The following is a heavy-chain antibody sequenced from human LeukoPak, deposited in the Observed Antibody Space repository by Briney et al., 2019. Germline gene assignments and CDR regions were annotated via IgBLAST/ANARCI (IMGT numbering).Heavy chain of an antibody. CDR1: GYTFTSYG. J-gene: IGHJ4*02. CDR3: ARDVTGYYGSGSSN. V-gene: IGHV1-18*01. Sequence: ASVKVSFKASGYTFTSYGISWVRQAPGQGLEWMVWISAYNGNTNYAQKLQGRVTMTTDTSTSTAYMELRSLRSDDTAVYYCARDVTGYYGSGSSNWGQGTLVTVSS. CDR2: ISAYNGNT. D-gene: IGHD3-10*01.